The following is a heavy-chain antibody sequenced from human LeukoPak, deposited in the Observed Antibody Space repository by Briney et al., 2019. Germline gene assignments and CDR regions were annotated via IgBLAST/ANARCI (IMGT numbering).Heavy chain of an antibody. CDR3: ARSGSGHYYYYGMDV. J-gene: IGHJ6*02. CDR2: INHSGIN. D-gene: IGHD6-19*01. CDR1: GGSFSGYS. Sequence: SETLSLTCAFYGGSFSGYSLTWIRQPPGKGLERIGEINHSGINHFNPSLKSRVTISVDTSKNQFSLKLSSVTAADTAVYYCARSGSGHYYYYGMDVWGQGTTVTVSS. V-gene: IGHV4-34*01.